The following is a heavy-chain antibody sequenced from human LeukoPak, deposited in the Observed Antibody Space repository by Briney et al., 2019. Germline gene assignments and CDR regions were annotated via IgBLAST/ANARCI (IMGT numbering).Heavy chain of an antibody. CDR1: GGTFSIYA. D-gene: IGHD5-12*01. CDR3: AREQDLRGYSGYDLAYYYYGMDV. CDR2: IIPIFGTA. V-gene: IGHV1-69*13. J-gene: IGHJ6*02. Sequence: SVKVSCKASGGTFSIYAISWVRQAPGQGLEWMGGIIPIFGTANYAQKFQGRVTITADESTSTAYMELSSLRSEDTAVYYCAREQDLRGYSGYDLAYYYYGMDVWGQGTTVTVSS.